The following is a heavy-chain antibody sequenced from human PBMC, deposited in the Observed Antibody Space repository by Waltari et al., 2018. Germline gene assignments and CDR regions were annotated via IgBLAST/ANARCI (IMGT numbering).Heavy chain of an antibody. V-gene: IGHV4-38-2*01. Sequence: QVQLQESGPGLVKPSETLSLTCAVSGYSISSGYYWGWIRQPPGKGLEWIGSIYHSGSTYYNPSLKSRVTISVDTSKNQLSLKLSSVTAADTAVYYCARHRGAGRTAFDIWGQGTMVTVSS. CDR1: GYSISSGYY. CDR2: IYHSGST. J-gene: IGHJ3*02. CDR3: ARHRGAGRTAFDI. D-gene: IGHD3-10*01.